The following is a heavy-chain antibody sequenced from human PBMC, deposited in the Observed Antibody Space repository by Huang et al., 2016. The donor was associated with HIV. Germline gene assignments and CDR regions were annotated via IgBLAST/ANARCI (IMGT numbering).Heavy chain of an antibody. CDR1: GGSISSSFYY. CDR2: MYDSGRN. V-gene: IGHV4-39*01. Sequence: QVQLQESGRGLVKPSETLSLTCTVSGGSISSSFYYWGWIRQSPGKGLEWIGSMYDSGRNYYNPSLKSRVTISADTSNSQFSLKLTAVTAADSAVYYCVRHRPNYDFWSGYYPYFDDWGQGTLVTVSS. J-gene: IGHJ4*02. D-gene: IGHD3-3*01. CDR3: VRHRPNYDFWSGYYPYFDD.